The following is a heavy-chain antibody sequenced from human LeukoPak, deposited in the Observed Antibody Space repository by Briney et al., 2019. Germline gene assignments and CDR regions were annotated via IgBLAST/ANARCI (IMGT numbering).Heavy chain of an antibody. Sequence: SVKVSCKASGDTFSSYAVSWVRQAPGQGLEWMGGIIPMFGTANYAQKFQGRVTMTADKSTSTVYMELSSLRSEDTGIYYCAKDIISADTPRGYYFYYMDVWGKGTTVTVSS. V-gene: IGHV1-69*06. J-gene: IGHJ6*03. CDR2: IIPMFGTA. D-gene: IGHD2-2*02. CDR3: AKDIISADTPRGYYFYYMDV. CDR1: GDTFSSYA.